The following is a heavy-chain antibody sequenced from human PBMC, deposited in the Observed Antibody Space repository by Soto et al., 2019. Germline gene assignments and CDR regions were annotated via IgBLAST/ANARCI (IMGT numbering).Heavy chain of an antibody. D-gene: IGHD6-19*01. V-gene: IGHV4-39*01. CDR2: IYYSGST. CDR3: AATTGTAVALT. J-gene: IGHJ4*02. Sequence: SETLSLTCTVSGGSISSSSYYWGWIRQPPGKGLEWIGSIYYSGSTYYSPSPKSRLTISVDTSKNQFFLQLSSVTAADTAVYYCAATTGTAVALTWGQGTLVTVSS. CDR1: GGSISSSSYY.